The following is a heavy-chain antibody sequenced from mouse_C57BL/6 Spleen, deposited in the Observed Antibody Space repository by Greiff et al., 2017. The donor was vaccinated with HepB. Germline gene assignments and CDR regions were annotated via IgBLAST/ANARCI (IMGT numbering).Heavy chain of an antibody. CDR1: GYTFTDYN. Sequence: VHVKQSGPELVKPGASVKMSCKASGYTFTDYNMHWVKQSHGKSLEWIGYINPNNGGTSYNQKFKGKATLTVNKSSSTAYMELRSLTSEDSAVYYCARERVREGRYFDVWGTGTTVTVSS. V-gene: IGHV1-22*01. J-gene: IGHJ1*03. CDR2: INPNNGGT. CDR3: ARERVREGRYFDV. D-gene: IGHD2-14*01.